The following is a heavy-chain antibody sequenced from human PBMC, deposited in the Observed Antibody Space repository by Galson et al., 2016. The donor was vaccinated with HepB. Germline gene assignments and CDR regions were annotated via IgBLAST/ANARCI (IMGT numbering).Heavy chain of an antibody. CDR2: IYYSGST. D-gene: IGHD1-14*01. CDR1: GGSISSGDYY. Sequence: TLSLTCSVSGGSISSGDYYWSWLRQPPGKGLEWIGYIYYSGSTYYNPSLKSRVIISVDASKNQFSLKLRSVTAADTAIYYCARINRVRTFDIWGQGTLVTVSS. V-gene: IGHV4-30-4*01. CDR3: ARINRVRTFDI. J-gene: IGHJ3*02.